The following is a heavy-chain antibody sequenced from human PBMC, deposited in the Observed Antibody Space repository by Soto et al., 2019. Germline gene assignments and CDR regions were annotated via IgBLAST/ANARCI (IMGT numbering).Heavy chain of an antibody. J-gene: IGHJ4*02. CDR1: GFTFTTYA. CDR2: ISGSGRTT. CDR3: ANVDTAMVGHFDY. Sequence: EVQLLESGGGLVQPGGSLRLSCAASGFTFTTYAMSWVRQPPGKGLEWVAAISGSGRTTYYADSVKGRFTISRDNSKKTLYLQMNSLRAEDTAVYYCANVDTAMVGHFDYWGQGTLFTVSS. D-gene: IGHD5-18*01. V-gene: IGHV3-23*01.